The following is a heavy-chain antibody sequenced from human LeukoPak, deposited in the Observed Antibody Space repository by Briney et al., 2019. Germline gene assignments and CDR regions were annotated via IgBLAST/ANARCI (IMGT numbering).Heavy chain of an antibody. CDR2: IIPIFGTA. J-gene: IGHJ4*02. V-gene: IGHV1-69*13. D-gene: IGHD6-13*01. Sequence: ASVKVSCKASGGTFSNYAINWVRQAPGQGLEWMGGIIPIFGTANYARKFQGRVTITADESTSTAYMELSSLRSEDTAVYYCARAGVVEYSSSWYGSWGQGTLVTVSS. CDR1: GGTFSNYA. CDR3: ARAGVVEYSSSWYGS.